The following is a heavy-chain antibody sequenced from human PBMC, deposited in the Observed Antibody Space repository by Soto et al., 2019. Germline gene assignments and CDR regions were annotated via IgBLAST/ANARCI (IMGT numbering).Heavy chain of an antibody. CDR1: GGSISSGDYY. J-gene: IGHJ4*02. CDR2: IYYSGST. V-gene: IGHV4-30-4*01. Sequence: PSETLSLTCTVSGGSISSGDYYWSWIRQPPGKGLEWIGYIYYSGSTYYNPSLKSRVTISVDTSKNQFSLKLSSVTAADTAVYYCARAPPSLRYFDWLSYYFDYWGQGTLVTVPS. CDR3: ARAPPSLRYFDWLSYYFDY. D-gene: IGHD3-9*01.